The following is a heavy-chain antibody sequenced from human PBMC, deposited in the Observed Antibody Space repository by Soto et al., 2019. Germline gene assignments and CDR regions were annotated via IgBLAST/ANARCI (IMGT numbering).Heavy chain of an antibody. CDR3: ARDYYDSSGYWALFDY. CDR1: GFTFSSYS. CDR2: ISSSSSTI. J-gene: IGHJ4*02. D-gene: IGHD3-22*01. Sequence: GGSLRLSCASSGFTFSSYSMNLVRQAPGKGLEWVSYISSSSSTIYYADSVKGRFTISRDNAKNSLYLQMNSLRAEDTAVYYCARDYYDSSGYWALFDYWGQGTLVTVSS. V-gene: IGHV3-48*01.